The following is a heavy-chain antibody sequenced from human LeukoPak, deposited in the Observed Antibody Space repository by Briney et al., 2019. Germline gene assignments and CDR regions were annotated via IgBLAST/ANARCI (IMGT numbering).Heavy chain of an antibody. CDR2: IRYDGSNR. Sequence: GGSLRLSCAASGFTFRSYCMHWVRQAPGKGLEWVAFIRYDGSNRYYADSVKGRFTFTRDKSKHTVFLLMSSLRPEDTAVYFCAKDSGAQLQRYFDYWGQGTQVTVSS. CDR1: GFTFRSYC. V-gene: IGHV3-30*02. D-gene: IGHD3-10*01. J-gene: IGHJ4*02. CDR3: AKDSGAQLQRYFDY.